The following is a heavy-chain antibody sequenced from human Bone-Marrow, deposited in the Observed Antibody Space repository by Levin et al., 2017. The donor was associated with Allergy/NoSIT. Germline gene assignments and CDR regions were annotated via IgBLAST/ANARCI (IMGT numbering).Heavy chain of an antibody. CDR3: ARYCSDASCSFDAFDV. D-gene: IGHD2-15*01. V-gene: IGHV3-53*01. Sequence: TGGSLRLSCAASGFSVRTNYMSWVRQAPGKGLEWVAVIYRDDDSTHYAGSVKGRFSISRDNSKNTLFLQMDSLRDEDTGVYYCARYCSDASCSFDAFDVWGPGAMVTVSS. CDR2: IYRDDDST. J-gene: IGHJ3*01. CDR1: GFSVRTNY.